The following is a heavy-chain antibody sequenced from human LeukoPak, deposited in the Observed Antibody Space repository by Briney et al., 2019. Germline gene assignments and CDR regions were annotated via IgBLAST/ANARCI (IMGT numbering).Heavy chain of an antibody. V-gene: IGHV1-18*01. CDR1: GYTFTSYG. Sequence: GASVKVSCKASGYTFTSYGISWVRQAPGQGLEWMGWISAYNGNTNYAQKLQGRVTMTTDTSTSTAYMELRSLRPDDTAVYYCAREGKYCSSTSCYPGAFDIWGQGTMVTVSS. CDR2: ISAYNGNT. D-gene: IGHD2-2*01. J-gene: IGHJ3*02. CDR3: AREGKYCSSTSCYPGAFDI.